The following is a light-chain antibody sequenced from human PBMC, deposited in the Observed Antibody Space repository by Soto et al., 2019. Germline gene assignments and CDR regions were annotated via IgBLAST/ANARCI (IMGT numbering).Light chain of an antibody. V-gene: IGLV2-14*01. CDR1: SSDVGGYNY. CDR2: EVN. J-gene: IGLJ3*02. CDR3: SSYTSSHTRV. Sequence: QSALTQPASVSGSPGQSITFSCTGTSSDVGGYNYVSWYQQHPGKAPKLMIYEVNNRPSGVSNRVSGSKSGNTASLTISGLQAEDEADYYCSSYTSSHTRVFGGETKLTVL.